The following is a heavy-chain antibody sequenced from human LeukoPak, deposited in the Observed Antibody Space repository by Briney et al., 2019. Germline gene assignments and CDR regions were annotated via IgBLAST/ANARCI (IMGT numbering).Heavy chain of an antibody. CDR2: VKSRSAGVTT. V-gene: IGHV3-15*01. J-gene: IGHJ4*02. CDR1: GFSISNDW. CDR3: TLIQGWGSGSYYRDF. D-gene: IGHD3-10*01. Sequence: GGSLRLSCAASGFSISNDWMSWVRQAPGKGLEWVARVKSRSAGVTTDYAAPVKGRFTISRDDSKNTLYLQMNSLKTEDTAVYYCTLIQGWGSGSYYRDFWGQGTLVTVSS.